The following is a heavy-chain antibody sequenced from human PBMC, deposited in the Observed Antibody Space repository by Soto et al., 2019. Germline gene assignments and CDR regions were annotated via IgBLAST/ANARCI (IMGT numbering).Heavy chain of an antibody. V-gene: IGHV3-30*18. J-gene: IGHJ4*02. CDR1: GFTFSSYG. Sequence: GSLRLSCAASGFTFSSYGMHWVRQAPGKGLEWVAVVTYEGSNKYYADSVRGRFTISRDNSKNTVYLQMNSLRAEDTAVYYCAKDQEWEFLLGHFDFWGQGTRVPVSS. CDR3: AKDQEWEFLLGHFDF. CDR2: VTYEGSNK. D-gene: IGHD3-10*01.